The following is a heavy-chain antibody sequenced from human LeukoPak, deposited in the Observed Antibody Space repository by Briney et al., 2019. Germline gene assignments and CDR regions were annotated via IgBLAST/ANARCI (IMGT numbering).Heavy chain of an antibody. CDR2: IIPIFGIA. CDR1: GGTFSSYA. Sequence: ASVKVSCKASGGTFSSYAISWVRQAPGRGLEWMGRIIPIFGIANYAQKFQGSVTITAEKFTSTAYMELSSLTAEDTAVYYCARASDGDYLAIFDYRGQGTLVTVSS. D-gene: IGHD4-17*01. V-gene: IGHV1-69*17. J-gene: IGHJ4*02. CDR3: ARASDGDYLAIFDY.